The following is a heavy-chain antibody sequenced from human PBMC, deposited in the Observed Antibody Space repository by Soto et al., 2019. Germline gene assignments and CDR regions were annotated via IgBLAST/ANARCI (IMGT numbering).Heavy chain of an antibody. J-gene: IGHJ4*02. CDR2: INPDGGST. Sequence: PWGSLTLSCAASGFTFSGYWMHWVRQAPGEGLVWVSRINPDGGSTNYADSVKGRFTISRDNAKNTLFLQMNGLRAEDTAVYYCERETYRFNDYWGGGTLVTVSS. CDR1: GFTFSGYW. CDR3: ERETYRFNDY. D-gene: IGHD3-16*01. V-gene: IGHV3-74*01.